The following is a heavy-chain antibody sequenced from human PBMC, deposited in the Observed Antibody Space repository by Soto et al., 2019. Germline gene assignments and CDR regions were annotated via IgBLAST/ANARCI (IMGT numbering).Heavy chain of an antibody. V-gene: IGHV1-18*01. CDR2: ISTYDDKT. CDR3: ARDLAYCNSSGCFRNWFDP. CDR1: GYSFRTHG. D-gene: IGHD2-15*01. J-gene: IGHJ5*02. Sequence: VQLVQSGAEVKTPGASVKVSCRASGYSFRTHGISWVRQAPGQGLEWMGWISTYDDKTNFPQKFQGRITMTTDTSTSRAYMELRSLRSDDTAVYFCARDLAYCNSSGCFRNWFDPWGQGTLVTVSS.